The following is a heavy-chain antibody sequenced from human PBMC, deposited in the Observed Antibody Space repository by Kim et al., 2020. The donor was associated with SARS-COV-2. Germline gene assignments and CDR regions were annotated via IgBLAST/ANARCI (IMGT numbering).Heavy chain of an antibody. V-gene: IGHV1-69*13. CDR1: GGTFSSYA. CDR2: IIPIFSTA. J-gene: IGHJ6*02. Sequence: SVKVSCKASGGTFSSYAISWVRQAPGQGLEWMGGIIPIFSTANYAQKFKGRVTITADESTSTAYMELSSLRSEDTAVYYCAREHDFWSGYLHPYYYYGMDVWGQGTSVTVSS. CDR3: AREHDFWSGYLHPYYYYGMDV. D-gene: IGHD3-3*01.